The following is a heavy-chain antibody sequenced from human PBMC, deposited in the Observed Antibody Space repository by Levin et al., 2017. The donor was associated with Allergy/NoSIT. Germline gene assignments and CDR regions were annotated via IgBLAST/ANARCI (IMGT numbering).Heavy chain of an antibody. CDR3: ARGGWGLSSSWFPLDY. Sequence: SQTLSLTCAVYGGSFSGYYWSWIRQPPGKGLEWIGEINHSGSTNYNPSLKSRVTISVDTSKNQFSLKLSSVTAADTAVYYCARGGWGLSSSWFPLDYWGQGTLVTVSS. D-gene: IGHD6-13*01. CDR2: INHSGST. CDR1: GGSFSGYY. J-gene: IGHJ4*02. V-gene: IGHV4-34*01.